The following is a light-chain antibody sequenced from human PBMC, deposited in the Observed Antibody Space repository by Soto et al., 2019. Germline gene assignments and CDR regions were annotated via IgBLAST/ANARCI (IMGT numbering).Light chain of an antibody. CDR2: DAS. V-gene: IGKV3-11*01. CDR1: QSISSY. J-gene: IGKJ3*01. Sequence: IALTQSPATQSLSPGERATLSWGASQSISSYLAWYQQKPGQAPRLLIYDASNRATGIPARFSGSGSGTDFTLTISSLEHEDFAIYYGQQRDNWTLTFGPGTKVDIK. CDR3: QQRDNWTLT.